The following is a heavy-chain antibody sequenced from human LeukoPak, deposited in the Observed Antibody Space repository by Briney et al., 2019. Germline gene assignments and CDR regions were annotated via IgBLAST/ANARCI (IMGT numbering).Heavy chain of an antibody. CDR1: GGSFSGYY. V-gene: IGHV4-34*01. CDR2: INHSGST. Sequence: SETLSLTXAVYGGSFSGYYWGWIRQPPGKGLGWIGEINHSGSTNYNPSLKSRVTISVDTSKNQFSLKLSSVTAADTAVYYCARVSGYSYGSFDYWGQGTLVTVSS. D-gene: IGHD5-18*01. CDR3: ARVSGYSYGSFDY. J-gene: IGHJ4*02.